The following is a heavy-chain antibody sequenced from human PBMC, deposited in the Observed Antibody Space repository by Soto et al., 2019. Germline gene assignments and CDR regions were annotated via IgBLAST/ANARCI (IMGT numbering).Heavy chain of an antibody. D-gene: IGHD3-9*01. CDR3: ARHYDILTAYSI. V-gene: IGHV1-69*01. Sequence: QVRLVQSGAEVKKPGSSVKVSCKASGGTFSSYTFTWVRQAPGQGLEWMGGIIPMFGIVNYAQKFQGRVTITAYESTSIAYMALTSLSSEDTAIYYCARHYDILTAYSIWGQGTMVTVSS. CDR1: GGTFSSYT. CDR2: IIPMFGIV. J-gene: IGHJ3*02.